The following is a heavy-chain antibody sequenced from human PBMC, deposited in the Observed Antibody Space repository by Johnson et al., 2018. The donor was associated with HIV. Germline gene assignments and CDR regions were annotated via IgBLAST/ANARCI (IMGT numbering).Heavy chain of an antibody. CDR1: GFTVSSNY. Sequence: VQLVESGGGLVQPGGSLRLSCAASGFTVSSNYMSWVRQAPGKGLEWVSVIYNSGDTFYADSVQGRFTLSRDNSKNMLYLQMNSLRPEDTAVYYCTRGGFTDDAFDVWGLGTMVTVSS. D-gene: IGHD3-16*01. CDR2: IYNSGDT. V-gene: IGHV3-66*02. CDR3: TRGGFTDDAFDV. J-gene: IGHJ3*01.